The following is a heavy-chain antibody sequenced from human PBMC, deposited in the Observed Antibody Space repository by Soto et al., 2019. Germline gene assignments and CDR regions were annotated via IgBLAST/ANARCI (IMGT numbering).Heavy chain of an antibody. CDR1: GYTFSSYA. D-gene: IGHD2-15*01. J-gene: IGHJ3*02. CDR2: ISGSGDST. V-gene: IGHV3-23*01. Sequence: EVHLWESGGGLVQPGGSLRLSCAASGYTFSSYAMSWVRQAPGKGLEWVSVISGSGDSTYYADSVKGRFTISRDNSEDTLYLRMNSLRAEDTAVYFCARELVYCSGGNCYLEGAFDIWGQGTMVTVSS. CDR3: ARELVYCSGGNCYLEGAFDI.